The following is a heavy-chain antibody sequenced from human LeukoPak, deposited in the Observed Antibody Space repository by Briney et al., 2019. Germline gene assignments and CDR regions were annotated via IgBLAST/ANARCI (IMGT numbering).Heavy chain of an antibody. CDR3: ARLPIMVREIAHDAFDI. CDR2: IYYSGST. CDR1: GGSISSSSYY. Sequence: SETLSLTXTVSGGSISSSSYYWGWIRQPPGKGLEWIGSIYYSGSTYYNPPLKSRVTISVDTSKNQFSLKLSSVTAADTAVYYCARLPIMVREIAHDAFDIWGQGTMVTVSS. V-gene: IGHV4-39*01. D-gene: IGHD3-10*01. J-gene: IGHJ3*02.